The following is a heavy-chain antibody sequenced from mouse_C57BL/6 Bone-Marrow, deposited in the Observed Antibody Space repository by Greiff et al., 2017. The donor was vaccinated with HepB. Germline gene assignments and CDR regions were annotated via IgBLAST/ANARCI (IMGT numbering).Heavy chain of an antibody. CDR1: GFTFSSYG. CDR2: ISSGGSYT. Sequence: DVHLVESGGDLVKPGGSLKLSCAASGFTFSSYGMSWVRQTPDKRLEWVATISSGGSYTYYPDSVKGRFTISRDNAKNTLYLQMSSLKSEDTAMYYCASYYGYPWFAYWGQGTLVTVSA. D-gene: IGHD2-2*01. V-gene: IGHV5-6*01. J-gene: IGHJ3*01. CDR3: ASYYGYPWFAY.